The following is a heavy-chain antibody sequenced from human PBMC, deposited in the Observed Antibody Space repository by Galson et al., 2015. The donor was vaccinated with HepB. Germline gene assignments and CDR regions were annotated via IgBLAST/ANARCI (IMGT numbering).Heavy chain of an antibody. CDR3: ARVGYDSSGYYYIDY. D-gene: IGHD3-22*01. J-gene: IGHJ4*02. Sequence: ETLSLTCTVSGGSISSYYWSWIRQPPGKGLEWIGYIYYSGSTNYNPSLKSRVTISVDTSKNQFSLKLSSVTAADTAVYYCARVGYDSSGYYYIDYWGQGTLVTVSS. CDR1: GGSISSYY. V-gene: IGHV4-59*01. CDR2: IYYSGST.